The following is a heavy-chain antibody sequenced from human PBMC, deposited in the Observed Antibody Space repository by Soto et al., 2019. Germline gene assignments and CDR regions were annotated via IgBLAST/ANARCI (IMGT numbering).Heavy chain of an antibody. J-gene: IGHJ4*02. CDR3: ARDMTRTVVPYFDL. CDR1: GCTFSNYV. CDR2: IIPISGAA. D-gene: IGHD1-7*01. Sequence: QVQLVQSGAEVKKPGSSVKVSCKASGCTFSNYVVNWVRQAPGQGLEWMGRIIPISGAANYAQKFQGRVTITADKSTSTSYMELSRLRSEDTAVYYCARDMTRTVVPYFDLWGQGTLVTVSS. V-gene: IGHV1-69*06.